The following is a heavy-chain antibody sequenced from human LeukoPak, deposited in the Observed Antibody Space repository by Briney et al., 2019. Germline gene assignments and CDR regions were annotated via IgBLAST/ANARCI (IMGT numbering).Heavy chain of an antibody. D-gene: IGHD6-13*01. CDR3: AREVYSSSWLFDY. Sequence: GGSLRLSCAASGFTVSNFYMSWVRQAPGKGLEWVSIISGSGGSTYYADSVKGRFTISRDNSKNTLYLQMNSLRAEDTAVYYCAREVYSSSWLFDYWGQGTLVTVSS. J-gene: IGHJ4*02. V-gene: IGHV3-23*01. CDR1: GFTVSNFY. CDR2: ISGSGGST.